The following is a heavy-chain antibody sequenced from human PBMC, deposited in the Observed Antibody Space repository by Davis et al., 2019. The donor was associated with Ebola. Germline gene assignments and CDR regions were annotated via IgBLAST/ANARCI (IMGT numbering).Heavy chain of an antibody. CDR1: GFTFSSYS. J-gene: IGHJ6*04. CDR2: ISSSSSYI. CDR3: ARDGELWFGELLYYYYGMDV. D-gene: IGHD3-10*01. Sequence: GESLKISCAASGFTFSSYSMNWVRQAPGKGLEWVSSISSSSSYIYYADSVKGRFTISRDNAKNSLYLQMNSLRAEDTAVYYCARDGELWFGELLYYYYGMDVWGKGTTVTVSS. V-gene: IGHV3-21*01.